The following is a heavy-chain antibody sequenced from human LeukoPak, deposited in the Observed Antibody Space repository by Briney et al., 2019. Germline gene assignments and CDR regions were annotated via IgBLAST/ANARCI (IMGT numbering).Heavy chain of an antibody. Sequence: SETLSLTCTVSGGSVSSGSYYWSWIRQPPGKGLEWIGYIYYSGSTNYNPSLKSRVTISVDTSKNQFSLKLSSVTAADTAVYYCARGPGYCSGGSCYPPLPYFDYWGQGTLVTVSS. CDR2: IYYSGST. CDR1: GGSVSSGSYY. V-gene: IGHV4-61*01. D-gene: IGHD2-15*01. J-gene: IGHJ4*02. CDR3: ARGPGYCSGGSCYPPLPYFDY.